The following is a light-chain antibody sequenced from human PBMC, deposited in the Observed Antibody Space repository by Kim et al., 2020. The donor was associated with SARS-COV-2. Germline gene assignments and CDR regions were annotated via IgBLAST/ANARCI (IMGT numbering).Light chain of an antibody. J-gene: IGKJ2*01. Sequence: DIQMTQSPPSLSSSVGDRVTITCRASETIRYFINWYQQKPGRAPHLLIYGASYLQPGVPSRFRGSGSGTEFTLTITDLQPEDSATYFCQQSVSNPYTFGQGTKLEI. CDR3: QQSVSNPYT. CDR2: GAS. CDR1: ETIRYF. V-gene: IGKV1-39*01.